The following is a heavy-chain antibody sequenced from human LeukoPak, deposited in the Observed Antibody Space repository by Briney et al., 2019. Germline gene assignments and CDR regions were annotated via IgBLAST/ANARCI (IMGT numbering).Heavy chain of an antibody. D-gene: IGHD6-19*01. Sequence: GASVKVSCKASGGTFSSYAISWVRQAPGQGLEWMGGIIPIFDTANYAQKFQGRVTITADESTSTAYMELSSLRSEDTAVYYCARGHSSGWYNDYWGQGTLVTVSS. CDR3: ARGHSSGWYNDY. CDR2: IIPIFDTA. J-gene: IGHJ4*02. V-gene: IGHV1-69*13. CDR1: GGTFSSYA.